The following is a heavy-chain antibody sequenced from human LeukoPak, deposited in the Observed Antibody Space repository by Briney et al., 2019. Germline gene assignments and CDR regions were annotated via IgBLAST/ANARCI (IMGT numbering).Heavy chain of an antibody. CDR2: IKQDGSEK. Sequence: GGSLRLSCAASGFTFSSYWMSWVRQAPGKGLEWVANIKQDGSEKYYVDSVKGRFTISRDNAKNSLYLQINSLRAEDTAVYYCARSSYSSSSSVWGQGTMVTVSS. CDR1: GFTFSSYW. D-gene: IGHD6-6*01. V-gene: IGHV3-7*03. CDR3: ARSSYSSSSSV. J-gene: IGHJ3*01.